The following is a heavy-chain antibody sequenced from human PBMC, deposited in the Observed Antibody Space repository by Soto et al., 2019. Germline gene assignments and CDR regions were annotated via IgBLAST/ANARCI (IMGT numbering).Heavy chain of an antibody. CDR1: GFTFSSYW. V-gene: IGHV3-7*04. D-gene: IGHD3-10*01. CDR3: ARDYYYGSGSYYNSRI. J-gene: IGHJ4*02. CDR2: IKQDGSEK. Sequence: GGSLRLSCAASGFTFSSYWMSWVRQAPGKGLEWVANIKQDGSEKYYVDSVKGRFTISRDNAKNSRYLQMNSLRAEDTAVYYCARDYYYGSGSYYNSRIWGQGTLVTVSS.